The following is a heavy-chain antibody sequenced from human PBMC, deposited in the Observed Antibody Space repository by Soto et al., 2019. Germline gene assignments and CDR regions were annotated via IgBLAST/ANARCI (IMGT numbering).Heavy chain of an antibody. Sequence: ASVKVSCKVSGYTLTELSMHWVRQAPGKGLEWMGGFDPEDGETIYAQKFQGRVTMTEDTSTDTAYMELSSLRSEDTAVYYCATGITSGVGAPRGYAFDIWGQGTMVTVSS. CDR2: FDPEDGET. CDR1: GYTLTELS. CDR3: ATGITSGVGAPRGYAFDI. V-gene: IGHV1-24*01. D-gene: IGHD1-26*01. J-gene: IGHJ3*02.